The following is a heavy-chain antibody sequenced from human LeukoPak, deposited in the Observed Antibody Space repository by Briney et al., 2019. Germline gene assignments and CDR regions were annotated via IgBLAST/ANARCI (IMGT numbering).Heavy chain of an antibody. Sequence: PGGSLRLSCAASGFTVSSNYMSWVRQAPGKGLEWVSVIYSGGSTYYADSVKGRFTISRDNSKNTLYLQMNSLRAEDTAVYYCARDRNVLRYFDRNRNWFDPWGQGTLVTVSS. CDR1: GFTVSSNY. J-gene: IGHJ5*02. D-gene: IGHD3-9*01. CDR2: IYSGGST. V-gene: IGHV3-66*01. CDR3: ARDRNVLRYFDRNRNWFDP.